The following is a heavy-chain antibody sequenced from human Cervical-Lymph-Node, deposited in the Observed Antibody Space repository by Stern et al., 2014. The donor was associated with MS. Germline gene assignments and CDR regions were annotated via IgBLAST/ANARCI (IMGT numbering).Heavy chain of an antibody. CDR1: GFIFSNYA. V-gene: IGHV3-30*01. CDR2: VSSDGANT. Sequence: QVQLVESGGGVVQPGRSLRLSCAASGFIFSNYAMHWVRQPPGEGLEWVAVVSSDGANTYFADSVKGRFTISRDNSKNTLYLQMNSLKIEDTAIYYCASQICGQGTMVTVSS. CDR3: ASQI. J-gene: IGHJ3*02.